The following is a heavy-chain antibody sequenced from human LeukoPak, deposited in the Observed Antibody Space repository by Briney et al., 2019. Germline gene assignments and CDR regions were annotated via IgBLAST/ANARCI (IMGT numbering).Heavy chain of an antibody. Sequence: SETLSLTCTVSGGSISSYYWSWIRQPPGKGLEWIGYIYYSGSTHYNPSLKSRVTISVDTSKNQFSLKLSSVTAADTAVYYCAGMVRGTVSYYYGMDVWGQGTTVTVSS. CDR2: IYYSGST. V-gene: IGHV4-59*01. CDR3: AGMVRGTVSYYYGMDV. J-gene: IGHJ6*02. CDR1: GGSISSYY. D-gene: IGHD3-10*01.